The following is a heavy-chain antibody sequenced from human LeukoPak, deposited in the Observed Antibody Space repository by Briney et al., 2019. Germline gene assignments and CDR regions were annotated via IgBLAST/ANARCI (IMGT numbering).Heavy chain of an antibody. J-gene: IGHJ4*02. D-gene: IGHD4-23*01. CDR1: GGSFSGYY. V-gene: IGHV4-34*01. Sequence: ASETLSLTCAVYGGSFSGYYWSWIRQPPGKGLEWIGSIYYSGSTYYNPSLKSRVTISVDTSKNQFSLKLSSVTVADTAVYYRATPRWYGHWYYFDYWGQGTLVTVSS. CDR2: IYYSGST. CDR3: ATPRWYGHWYYFDY.